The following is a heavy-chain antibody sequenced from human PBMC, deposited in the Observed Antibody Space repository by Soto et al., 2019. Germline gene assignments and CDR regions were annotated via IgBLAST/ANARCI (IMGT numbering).Heavy chain of an antibody. V-gene: IGHV3-33*01. J-gene: IGHJ4*02. CDR1: GFTFSSYG. Sequence: QVQVVESGGGVVQPGRSLRLSCAASGFTFSSYGMHWVRQAPSKGLEWVAVIWYDGSNKYYGDSVKGRFTISRDNSKNTVYLQMNSLRAEDTGVYYCARGIDYRDYAVDYWGQGILVTVSS. CDR3: ARGIDYRDYAVDY. D-gene: IGHD4-17*01. CDR2: IWYDGSNK.